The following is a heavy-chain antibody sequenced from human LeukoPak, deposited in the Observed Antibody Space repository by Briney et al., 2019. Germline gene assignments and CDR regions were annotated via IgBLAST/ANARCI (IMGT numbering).Heavy chain of an antibody. J-gene: IGHJ4*02. Sequence: ASGKVSRKAPGYTVTSYVISGVRQAHEKRLERMGWISSYDGSTNYAQKFQDRVTVTTDTSTSTVYMELRSLRSDDTAVYYCARARLPNAYFDYWGQGTLVTVSS. V-gene: IGHV1-18*01. CDR1: GYTVTSYV. D-gene: IGHD2-21*01. CDR2: ISSYDGST. CDR3: ARARLPNAYFDY.